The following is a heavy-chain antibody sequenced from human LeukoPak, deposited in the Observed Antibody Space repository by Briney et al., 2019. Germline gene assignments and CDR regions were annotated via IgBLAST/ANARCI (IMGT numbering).Heavy chain of an antibody. CDR3: ARNRGRGFGP. V-gene: IGHV3-21*01. CDR1: GFTFSSYS. J-gene: IGHJ5*02. Sequence: TGGSLRLSCAASGFTFSSYSMNWVRQAPGKGLEWVSSISSSSSYIYYADSVKGRFTISRDNAKNSLYLQMNSLRAEDTAVYYCARNRGRGFGPWGQGTLVTVSS. CDR2: ISSSSSYI. D-gene: IGHD1-26*01.